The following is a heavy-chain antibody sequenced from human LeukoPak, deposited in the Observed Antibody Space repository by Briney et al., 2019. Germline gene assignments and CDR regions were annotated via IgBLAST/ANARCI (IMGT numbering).Heavy chain of an antibody. J-gene: IGHJ4*02. CDR3: ARRRYSSSWYIDY. Sequence: GRSLRLSCAASGFTFSSYAMHWVRQAPGKGLEWVAVISYDGSNKYYADSVKGRFTISRDNSKNTLYLQMNSLRGEDTAVYYCARRRYSSSWYIDYWGQGTLVTVSS. CDR1: GFTFSSYA. CDR2: ISYDGSNK. V-gene: IGHV3-30*04. D-gene: IGHD6-13*01.